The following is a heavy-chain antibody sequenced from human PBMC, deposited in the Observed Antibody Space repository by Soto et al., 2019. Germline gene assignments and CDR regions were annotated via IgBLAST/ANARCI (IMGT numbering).Heavy chain of an antibody. J-gene: IGHJ4*02. Sequence: GASVKVSCKASGGTFSSYATSWVRQAPGQGLEWMGGIIPIFGTANYAQKLQGRVTITADKSTSTAYMELSSLRSEDTAVYYCASTGDDFWSGYYFRWGQGTLVTVSS. D-gene: IGHD3-3*01. CDR2: IIPIFGTA. CDR1: GGTFSSYA. CDR3: ASTGDDFWSGYYFR. V-gene: IGHV1-69*06.